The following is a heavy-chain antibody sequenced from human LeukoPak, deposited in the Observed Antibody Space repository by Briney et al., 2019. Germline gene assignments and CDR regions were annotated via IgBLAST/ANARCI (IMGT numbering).Heavy chain of an antibody. CDR3: ARDQYYDFWSGYYYYYYGMDV. CDR1: GFTFSSYW. CDR2: IKQDGSEK. J-gene: IGHJ6*02. Sequence: GGSLRLSCAASGFTFSSYWMSWVPHAPGEGLEWVANIKQDGSEKYHVDSVKGRFTNSRDNAKNSLYLQMNSLRAEDTAVYYCARDQYYDFWSGYYYYYYGMDVWGQGTTVTVSS. D-gene: IGHD3-3*01. V-gene: IGHV3-7*03.